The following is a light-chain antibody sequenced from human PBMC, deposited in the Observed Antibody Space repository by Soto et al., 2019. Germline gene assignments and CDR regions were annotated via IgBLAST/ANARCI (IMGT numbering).Light chain of an antibody. CDR1: RSNIGSAI. J-gene: IGLJ3*02. CDR3: SSYTSSSTLGV. CDR2: MNS. V-gene: IGLV1-47*01. Sequence: QSVLTQPPSLSGTPGQTVTISCIGSRSNIGSAIVHWYQQLPGTAPKHLIYMNSHRPSGVPDRFSASKSGTSASLVITGLRPEDEADYYCSSYTSSSTLGVFGGGTKLTVL.